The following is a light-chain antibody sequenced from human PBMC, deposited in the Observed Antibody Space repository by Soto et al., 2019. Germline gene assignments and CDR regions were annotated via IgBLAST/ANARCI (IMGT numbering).Light chain of an antibody. V-gene: IGLV1-51*01. CDR3: GSWDSSLSAYV. CDR2: DDN. Sequence: QSVLTQPPSVSVAPGQKVTISCYGSSSNIGGNSVSWYQQLPGTAPKLLIYDDNKRPSGIPDRFSGSKSGTSATLGITGFQTGDEADYYCGSWDSSLSAYVFGTGTKVTVL. J-gene: IGLJ1*01. CDR1: SSNIGGNS.